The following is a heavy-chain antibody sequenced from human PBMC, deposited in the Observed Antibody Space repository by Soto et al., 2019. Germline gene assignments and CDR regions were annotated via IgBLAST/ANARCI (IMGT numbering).Heavy chain of an antibody. CDR1: GGSISSGGYY. CDR3: ARGLWYSSSWTGFFFDP. J-gene: IGHJ5*02. Sequence: QVQLQESGPGLVKPSQTLSLTCTVSGGSISSGGYYWSWIRQHPGKGLEWIGYIYYSGSTYYNPSLKSRVTISVDTSKNQFSLKLSSVTAADTAVYYCARGLWYSSSWTGFFFDPWGQGTLVTVSS. D-gene: IGHD6-13*01. CDR2: IYYSGST. V-gene: IGHV4-31*03.